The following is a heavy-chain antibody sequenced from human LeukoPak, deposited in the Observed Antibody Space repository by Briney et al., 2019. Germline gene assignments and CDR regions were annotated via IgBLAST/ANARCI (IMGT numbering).Heavy chain of an antibody. Sequence: EASVKVSCKASGYTFTAFYIHWVRQAPGQGLEWMGWINPNSGGTNYAQKFQGWVTMSRDTSISTAYMELSRLRSDDTAVYYCARAHYGDYGGYYFDYWGQGTLVTFSS. V-gene: IGHV1-2*04. CDR2: INPNSGGT. D-gene: IGHD4-17*01. CDR1: GYTFTAFY. CDR3: ARAHYGDYGGYYFDY. J-gene: IGHJ4*02.